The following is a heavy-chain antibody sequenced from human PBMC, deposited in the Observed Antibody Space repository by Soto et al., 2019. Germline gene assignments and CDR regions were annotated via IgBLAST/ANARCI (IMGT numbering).Heavy chain of an antibody. Sequence: SETLSLTCAVYGGSFSGYYWSWIRQPPGKGLEWIGEINHSGSTNYNPSLKSRVTISVDTSKNQFSLKLSSVTAAGTAVYYCARASSSWYLYYFDYWGQGTLVTVSS. CDR2: INHSGST. CDR3: ARASSSWYLYYFDY. J-gene: IGHJ4*02. CDR1: GGSFSGYY. D-gene: IGHD6-13*01. V-gene: IGHV4-34*01.